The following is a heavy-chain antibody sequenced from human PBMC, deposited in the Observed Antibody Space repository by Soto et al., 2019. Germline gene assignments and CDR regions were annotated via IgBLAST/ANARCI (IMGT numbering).Heavy chain of an antibody. CDR2: INHSGST. CDR3: ARGYGSGSYWFDY. J-gene: IGHJ4*02. CDR1: GGSFSGYY. D-gene: IGHD3-10*01. Sequence: PSETLSLTCAVYGGSFSGYYWSWIRQPPGKGLEWIGEINHSGSTNYNPSLRSRVTMSLDRSKNQISLNLTSVTAADTAVYYCARGYGSGSYWFDYWGQGTLVTVSS. V-gene: IGHV4-34*01.